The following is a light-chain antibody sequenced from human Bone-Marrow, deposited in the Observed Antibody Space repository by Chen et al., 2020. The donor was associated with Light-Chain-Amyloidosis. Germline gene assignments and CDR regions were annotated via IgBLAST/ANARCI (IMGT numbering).Light chain of an antibody. J-gene: IGLJ3*02. V-gene: IGLV3-21*02. CDR2: EAS. CDR3: QVWDRSSDLPV. CDR1: NIGSTS. Sequence: SYVLTQPSSVSVAPGQTATIACGGNNIGSTSVHWYQQTQGQAPLLVVDEASDRPSGIPERLSGSNSGITATLTISRVEAEDEAEYYCQVWDRSSDLPVFGGGTKLTVL.